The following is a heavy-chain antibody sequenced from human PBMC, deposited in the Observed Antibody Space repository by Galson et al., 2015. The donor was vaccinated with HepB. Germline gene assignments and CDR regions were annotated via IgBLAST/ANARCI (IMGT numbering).Heavy chain of an antibody. CDR1: GFTFSSYG. V-gene: IGHV3-30*03. CDR3: AGGCSSTSCYVPSVYYYYMDV. J-gene: IGHJ6*03. Sequence: SLRLSCAASGFTFSSYGMHWVRQAPGKGLEWVAVISYDGSNKYYADSVKGRFTISRDNSKNTLYLQMNILRAEDTAVYYCAGGCSSTSCYVPSVYYYYMDVWGKGTTVTVSS. D-gene: IGHD2-2*01. CDR2: ISYDGSNK.